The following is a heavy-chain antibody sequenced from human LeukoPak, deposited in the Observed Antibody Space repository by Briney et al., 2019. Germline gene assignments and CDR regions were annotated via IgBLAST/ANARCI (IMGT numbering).Heavy chain of an antibody. CDR2: IYYSGST. CDR3: ARRGAHCSSTSCYPYFDY. J-gene: IGHJ4*02. D-gene: IGHD2-2*01. Sequence: SQTLSLTCTVSGGSISSGGYYWSWIRQHPGKGLEWIGYIYYSGSTDYNPSLRSRVIISAETSKNQFSLKLRSVNAADTAVYYCARRGAHCSSTSCYPYFDYWGQGTLVTVSS. V-gene: IGHV4-31*03. CDR1: GGSISSGGYY.